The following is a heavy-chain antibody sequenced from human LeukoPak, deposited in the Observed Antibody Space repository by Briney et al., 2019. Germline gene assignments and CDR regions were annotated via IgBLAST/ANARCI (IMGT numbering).Heavy chain of an antibody. CDR2: MNPNSGNT. CDR3: ARVGDSVDY. Sequence: ASAKVSCKASGYTLTSYDINWVRQATGQGLEWMGWMNPNSGNTGYAQKFQGRVTITRNTSISTAYMELSSLRSEDTAVYYCARVGDSVDYWGQGTLVTVSS. D-gene: IGHD3-16*01. CDR1: GYTLTSYD. V-gene: IGHV1-8*03. J-gene: IGHJ4*02.